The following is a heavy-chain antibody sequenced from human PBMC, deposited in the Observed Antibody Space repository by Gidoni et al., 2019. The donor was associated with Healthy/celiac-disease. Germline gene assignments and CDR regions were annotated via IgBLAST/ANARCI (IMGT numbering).Heavy chain of an antibody. CDR2: IYYSGST. CDR1: GGSLSGYS. J-gene: IGHJ3*02. Sequence: QVQLQESGPGLVKPSETLSLTCTVSGGSLSGYSWSWRRQPPGKGLEWIGYIYYSGSTNYNPSLKSRVTISVDTSKTQFSLKLSSVTAADTAVYYCARGVYPAGGNAFDIWGQGTMVTVSS. CDR3: ARGVYPAGGNAFDI. D-gene: IGHD3-10*01. V-gene: IGHV4-59*01.